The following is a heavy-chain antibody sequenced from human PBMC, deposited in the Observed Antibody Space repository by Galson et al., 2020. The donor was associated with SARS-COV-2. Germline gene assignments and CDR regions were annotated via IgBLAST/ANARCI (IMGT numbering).Heavy chain of an antibody. J-gene: IGHJ6*03. D-gene: IGHD3-9*01. CDR2: ICFDGSNK. Sequence: VGPLRLSCAASGFTFSCYGMHWVRQAPGKGLYWVSVICFDGSNKYYADSVKGRFTISRDNSKKTLYLQMNSLRAEDTAVYYCARDPNYDILTGYYYYMDVWGKGTTVTVSS. V-gene: IGHV3-33*01. CDR3: ARDPNYDILTGYYYYMDV. CDR1: GFTFSCYG.